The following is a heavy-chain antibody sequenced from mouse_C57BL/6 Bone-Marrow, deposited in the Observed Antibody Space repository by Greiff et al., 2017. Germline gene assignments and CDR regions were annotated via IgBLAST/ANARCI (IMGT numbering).Heavy chain of an antibody. V-gene: IGHV1-69*01. CDR1: GYTFTSYW. CDR2: IDPSDSYT. CDR3: ARWGGRRYFDY. Sequence: VQLQQPGAELVMPGASVKLSCKASGYTFTSYWMHWVKQRPGQGLEWIGEIDPSDSYTNYNQKFKGKSTLTVDKSSSTAYMQLSSLTSEDSAVYYCARWGGRRYFDYWGQGTTLTVSS. D-gene: IGHD3-3*01. J-gene: IGHJ2*01.